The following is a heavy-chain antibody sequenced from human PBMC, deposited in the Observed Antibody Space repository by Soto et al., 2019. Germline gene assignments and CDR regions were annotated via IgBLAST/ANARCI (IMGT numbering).Heavy chain of an antibody. V-gene: IGHV1-8*01. CDR1: GYTFTSYD. Sequence: ASVKVSCKASGYTFTSYDINWVRQATGQGLEWMGWMNPNSGNTGYAQKFQGRVTMTRNTSISTAYMELSSLRSEDTAVYYCARGVKVVGYFDWLLEYRAFDIWGQGPMVTVSS. J-gene: IGHJ3*02. CDR3: ARGVKVVGYFDWLLEYRAFDI. CDR2: MNPNSGNT. D-gene: IGHD3-9*01.